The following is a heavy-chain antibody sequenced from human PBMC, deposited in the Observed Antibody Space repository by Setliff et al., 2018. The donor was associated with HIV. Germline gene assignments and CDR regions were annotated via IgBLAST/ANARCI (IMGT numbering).Heavy chain of an antibody. CDR1: GGSISTYY. V-gene: IGHV4-59*01. CDR2: IYFTGSS. D-gene: IGHD4-17*01. Sequence: SETLSLTCTVSGGSISTYYWSWIRQPPGKGLEWIGSIYFTGSSDNNPSLKSRVTLSVDTSKHQFSLKLSSVTAADTAVYYCARVQMAYAAFDVWGQGTWSPSPQ. CDR3: ARVQMAYAAFDV. J-gene: IGHJ3*01.